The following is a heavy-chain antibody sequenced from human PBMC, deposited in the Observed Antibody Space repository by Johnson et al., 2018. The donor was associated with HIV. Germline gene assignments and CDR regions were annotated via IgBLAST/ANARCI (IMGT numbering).Heavy chain of an antibody. V-gene: IGHV3-13*01. CDR2: IGTAGDT. CDR1: GFTFGSYD. D-gene: IGHD1-14*01. J-gene: IGHJ3*02. CDR3: ARAGASSGRPGAFEI. Sequence: VQLVESGGGLVQPGGSLRLSCAASGFTFGSYDMHWVRQATGKGLEWVSGIGTAGDTYYPGSVKGRFTISRENAKNSLYLQMNSLRAGDTAVYYCARAGASSGRPGAFEIWGQGTMVTVSS.